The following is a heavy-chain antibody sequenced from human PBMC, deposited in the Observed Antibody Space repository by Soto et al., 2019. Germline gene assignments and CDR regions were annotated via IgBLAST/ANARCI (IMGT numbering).Heavy chain of an antibody. V-gene: IGHV3-21*01. D-gene: IGHD2-8*01. J-gene: IGHJ4*02. CDR3: ARDRVYCTTTNCPFDN. Sequence: GGSLRLSWVASEFTFSRYTMIWVRQAPGKGLEWVSSISPSSTFISYTDSVKGRFTISRDDAKNSLYLQVNSLRVEDTAMYYCARDRVYCTTTNCPFDNWGQGTLVTVSS. CDR1: EFTFSRYT. CDR2: ISPSSTFI.